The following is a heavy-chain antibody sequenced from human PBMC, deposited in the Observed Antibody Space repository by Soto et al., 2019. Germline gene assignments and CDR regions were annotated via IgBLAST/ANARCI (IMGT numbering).Heavy chain of an antibody. CDR1: GGTFSSYT. Sequence: SVKVSCKASGGTFSSYTISWVRQAPGQGLEWMGRIIPILGIANYAQKFQGRVTITADKSTSTAYMELSSLRSEDTAVYYCARARGVSQNLFDPWGQGSLVPVSS. CDR3: ARARGVSQNLFDP. D-gene: IGHD6-25*01. CDR2: IIPILGIA. V-gene: IGHV1-69*02. J-gene: IGHJ5*02.